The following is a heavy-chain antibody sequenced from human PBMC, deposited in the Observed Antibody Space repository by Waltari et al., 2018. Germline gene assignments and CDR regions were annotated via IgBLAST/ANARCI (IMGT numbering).Heavy chain of an antibody. D-gene: IGHD6-6*01. CDR2: IYYRGST. J-gene: IGHJ6*03. Sequence: QVQLQESGPGLVKPSETLSLTCTVSGGSISSYYWSWIRQPPGKGLEWIGYIYYRGSTNYNPSLKSRVTISVDTSKNQFSLKLSSVTAADTAVYYCARLPSSSGFWSYYYMDVWGKGTTVTVSS. CDR1: GGSISSYY. V-gene: IGHV4-59*01. CDR3: ARLPSSSGFWSYYYMDV.